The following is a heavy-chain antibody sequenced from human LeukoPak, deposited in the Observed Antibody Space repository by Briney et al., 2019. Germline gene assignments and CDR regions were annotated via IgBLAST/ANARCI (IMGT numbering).Heavy chain of an antibody. CDR1: GGTFSSYA. J-gene: IGHJ4*02. D-gene: IGHD3-22*01. Sequence: GASVKVSCKASGGTFSSYAISWMRQAPGQGLEWMGRIIPIFGTANYAQKFQGRVTITTDESTSTAYMELSSLRSEDTAVYYCASATSYYYDSSGYYLGYWGQGTLVTVSS. CDR3: ASATSYYYDSSGYYLGY. V-gene: IGHV1-69*05. CDR2: IIPIFGTA.